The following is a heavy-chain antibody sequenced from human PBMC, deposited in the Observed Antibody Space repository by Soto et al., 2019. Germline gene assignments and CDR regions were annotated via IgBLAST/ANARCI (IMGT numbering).Heavy chain of an antibody. V-gene: IGHV1-2*02. CDR1: GYTFTGYY. J-gene: IGHJ6*04. CDR2: INPNSGGT. CDR3: ARDQMYGSGSYYNGLGYYYGMDV. Sequence: GASVKVSCKASGYTFTGYYMHWVRQAPGQGLEWMGWINPNSGGTNYAQKFQGRVTMTRDTSISTAYMELSRLRSDDTAVYYCARDQMYGSGSYYNGLGYYYGMDVWCEGTTVTVSS. D-gene: IGHD3-10*01.